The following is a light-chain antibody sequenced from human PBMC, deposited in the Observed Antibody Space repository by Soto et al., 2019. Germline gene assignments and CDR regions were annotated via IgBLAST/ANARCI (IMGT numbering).Light chain of an antibody. V-gene: IGKV3-20*01. J-gene: IGKJ4*01. CDR2: GAS. CDR1: QSVSSSY. Sequence: EIVLTQSPGTLSLSPGERATLSCRASQSVSSSYLAWNQQKPGQAPRLLIYGASSRATGIADRFSGSGSGTDFNLTISRLEAEDFAVYYCQQYGSSPLTFGGGTKVEIK. CDR3: QQYGSSPLT.